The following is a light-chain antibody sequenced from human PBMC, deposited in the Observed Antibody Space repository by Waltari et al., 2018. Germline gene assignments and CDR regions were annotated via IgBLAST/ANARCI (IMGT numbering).Light chain of an antibody. Sequence: QSALTQPASVSGSPGQSISISCSGTSSDIGGSTYVSWYQQHPGKAPKLVIFGVSIRPSGVSPRFSGSRSGNTASLTISGLQPEDDADYYCSSYAGSYTFVFGSGSKVIVL. J-gene: IGLJ1*01. CDR3: SSYAGSYTFV. CDR2: GVS. CDR1: SSDIGGSTY. V-gene: IGLV2-14*01.